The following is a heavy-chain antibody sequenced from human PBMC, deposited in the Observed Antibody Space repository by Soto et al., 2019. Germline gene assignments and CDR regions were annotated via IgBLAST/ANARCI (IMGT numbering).Heavy chain of an antibody. D-gene: IGHD3-10*01. CDR1: GGSIGSYY. J-gene: IGHJ3*02. CDR2: IYYSGST. Sequence: SVTLPRTCTVSGGSIGSYYWSWIRQPPGKGPEWIGYIYYSGSTNYNPSLKSRVTISVDTSKNQFSLKLSSVTAADTAVYYCARRYGSFFDIWGQGTMVTVSS. CDR3: ARRYGSFFDI. V-gene: IGHV4-59*08.